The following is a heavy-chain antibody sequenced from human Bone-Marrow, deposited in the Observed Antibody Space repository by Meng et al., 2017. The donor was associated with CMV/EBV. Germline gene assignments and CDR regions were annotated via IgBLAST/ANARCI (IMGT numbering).Heavy chain of an antibody. J-gene: IGHJ6*02. CDR3: ASPRYKTGTTSHYYYGMDV. V-gene: IGHV1-46*01. CDR2: INPSGGST. CDR1: GYTFTSYY. D-gene: IGHD1-7*01. Sequence: ASVKVSCKASGYTFTSYYMHWVRQAPGQGLEWMEIINPSGGSTSYAQKFQGRVTMTRDTSTSTVYMELSSLRSEDTAVYYCASPRYKTGTTSHYYYGMDVWGQGTTVTVSS.